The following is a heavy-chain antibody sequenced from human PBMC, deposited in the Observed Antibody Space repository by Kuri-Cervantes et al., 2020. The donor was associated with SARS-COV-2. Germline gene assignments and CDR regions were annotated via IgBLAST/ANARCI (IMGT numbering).Heavy chain of an antibody. Sequence: GGSLRLSCAASGFTFSSYGMHWVRQAPGKGLEWVAVISYDGSNKYYADSVKGRFTISRDNSKNALYLQMNSLRAEDTAVYYCARVGTSSNDKNDYWGQGTLVTVSS. CDR2: ISYDGSNK. CDR1: GFTFSSYG. D-gene: IGHD2-2*01. J-gene: IGHJ4*02. V-gene: IGHV3-30*19. CDR3: ARVGTSSNDKNDY.